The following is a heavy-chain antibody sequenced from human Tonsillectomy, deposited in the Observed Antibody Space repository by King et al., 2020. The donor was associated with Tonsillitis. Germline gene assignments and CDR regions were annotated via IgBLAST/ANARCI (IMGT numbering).Heavy chain of an antibody. D-gene: IGHD1-26*01. V-gene: IGHV3-74*01. J-gene: IGHJ4*02. CDR1: GFTFSSHW. CDR3: ARDRGWELLGY. Sequence: VQLVESGGGLVQPGGSLRLSCAASGFTFSSHWMHWVRQAPGKGPVWVSRINSDGSSTIYADSVKGRFTISRDNAKNTLYLQMNSLRAEDTAVYYCARDRGWELLGYWGQGTLVTVSS. CDR2: INSDGSST.